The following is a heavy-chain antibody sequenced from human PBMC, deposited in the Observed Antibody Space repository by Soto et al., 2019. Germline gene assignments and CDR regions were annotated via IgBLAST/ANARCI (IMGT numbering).Heavy chain of an antibody. CDR2: IDPSGGTV. D-gene: IGHD7-27*01. V-gene: IGHV3-48*02. J-gene: IGHJ3*02. CDR3: ARDKLTGDPREAFDI. Sequence: EVQLVESGGGWVQPGGSLRLSCVASGFTFSSYSLSWVRQAPGKGLEWLSYIDPSGGTVHYADSVEGRFAISRDNAMNSLYLQVNSLRDEDTAIYYRARDKLTGDPREAFDIWGQGTMVSVSS. CDR1: GFTFSSYS.